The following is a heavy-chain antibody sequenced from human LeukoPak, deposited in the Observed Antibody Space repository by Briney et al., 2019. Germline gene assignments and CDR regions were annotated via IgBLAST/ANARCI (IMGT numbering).Heavy chain of an antibody. Sequence: SETLSLTCAVSGYSISGGYWWSWVRQPPGKGLEWIGEVHHTGRTNYNPSLKSRVTISVDESKNQFSLKLTSVTAADTAVYYCARNGDYSADSWGQGTLLTVSS. V-gene: IGHV4-4*02. CDR2: VHHTGRT. CDR3: ARNGDYSADS. J-gene: IGHJ4*02. CDR1: GYSISGGYW. D-gene: IGHD4-17*01.